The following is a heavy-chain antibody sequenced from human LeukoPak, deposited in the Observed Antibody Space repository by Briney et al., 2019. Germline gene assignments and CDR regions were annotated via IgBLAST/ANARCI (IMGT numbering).Heavy chain of an antibody. Sequence: SETLSLTCIVSGYSISSNYYWGWIRPPPGKGLEWIGSIYHSGSTFYNPSLKSRLTISVDTSKNQFSLKLSSVTAADTAVYYCVKSGSYYEAFDYWGQGTLVPVSS. D-gene: IGHD1-26*01. CDR1: GYSISSNYY. J-gene: IGHJ4*02. CDR3: VKSGSYYEAFDY. CDR2: IYHSGST. V-gene: IGHV4-38-2*02.